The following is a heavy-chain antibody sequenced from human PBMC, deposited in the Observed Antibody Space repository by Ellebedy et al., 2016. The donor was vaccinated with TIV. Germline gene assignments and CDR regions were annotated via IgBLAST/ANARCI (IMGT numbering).Heavy chain of an antibody. Sequence: MPSETLSLTCAVYGGSFSGYYWSWIRQPPGKGLEWIGEIHHTGGTNYNPSLKSRVTISVDTSKNQFSLELSSVTAADTAVYYCTRNGYYCLDYWGQGTLVTVSS. CDR1: GGSFSGYY. J-gene: IGHJ4*02. D-gene: IGHD3-22*01. CDR2: IHHTGGT. V-gene: IGHV4-34*01. CDR3: TRNGYYCLDY.